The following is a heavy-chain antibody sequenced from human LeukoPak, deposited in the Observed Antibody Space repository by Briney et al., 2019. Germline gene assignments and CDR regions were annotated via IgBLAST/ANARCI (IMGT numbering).Heavy chain of an antibody. CDR3: ATTGIGPFDY. Sequence: SETLSLTCTVSGASISSYYWIWLRPPAGKGLAGIGRIYTSESTNYNPSLKSLVTMSEDTSKHQFSLKLSSVTAAVTAVYYCATTGIGPFDYWGQGTLVTVSS. CDR2: IYTSEST. CDR1: GASISSYY. V-gene: IGHV4-4*07. J-gene: IGHJ4*02. D-gene: IGHD1-1*01.